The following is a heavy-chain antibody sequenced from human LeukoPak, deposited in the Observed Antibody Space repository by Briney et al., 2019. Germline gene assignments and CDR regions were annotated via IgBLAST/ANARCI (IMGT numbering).Heavy chain of an antibody. D-gene: IGHD3-22*01. V-gene: IGHV3-30*02. CDR2: IWYDGNNK. J-gene: IGHJ4*02. Sequence: GGSLRLSCAASGFTFSNYGIHWVRQAPGKGLEWVAFIWYDGNNKYYADSVKGRFTISRDNSQNTLYLLMNSLRAEDTAVYYCARDDSSGSVNYWGQGTLVTVSS. CDR1: GFTFSNYG. CDR3: ARDDSSGSVNY.